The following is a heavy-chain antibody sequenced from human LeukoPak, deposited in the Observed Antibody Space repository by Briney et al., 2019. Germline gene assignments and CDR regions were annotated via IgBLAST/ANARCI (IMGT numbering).Heavy chain of an antibody. V-gene: IGHV4-38-2*02. J-gene: IGHJ4*02. CDR3: ARVTGMATIDY. CDR2: IYHSGST. CDR1: GYSISSGYY. Sequence: PSETLSLTCTVSGYSISSGYYWGWIRQPPGKGLEWIGSIYHSGSTYYNPSLKSRVTISVDTSKNQFSLKLSSVTAADTAVYYCARVTGMATIDYWGQGTLVTVSS. D-gene: IGHD5-24*01.